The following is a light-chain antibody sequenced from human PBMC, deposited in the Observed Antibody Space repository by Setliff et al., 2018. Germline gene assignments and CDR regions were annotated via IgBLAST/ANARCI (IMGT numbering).Light chain of an antibody. CDR1: QSISSN. V-gene: IGKV3-15*01. CDR3: LHYINWPYT. J-gene: IGKJ2*01. Sequence: DIVMTQSPATLSVSPGERATLSCRASQSISSNLIWYQQKPGQAPRLLIYGASTRPTGIPARFSGSGSGTEFTLTISSLQSEDFAVYYCLHYINWPYTFGQGTKVDIK. CDR2: GAS.